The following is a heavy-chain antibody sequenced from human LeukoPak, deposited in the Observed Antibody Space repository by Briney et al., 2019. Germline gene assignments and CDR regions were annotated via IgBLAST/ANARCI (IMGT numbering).Heavy chain of an antibody. CDR1: GLTFSSSA. V-gene: IGHV3-23*01. CDR3: ARDRVGATAFDY. D-gene: IGHD1-26*01. CDR2: ISGSGDAT. Sequence: GGSLRLSCAASGLTFSSSAMSWVRQAPGKGLQWVSAISGSGDATHYADSVKGRFTISRDNSKNTLYLQMNSLRAEDTAVYYCARDRVGATAFDYWGQGTLVTVSS. J-gene: IGHJ4*02.